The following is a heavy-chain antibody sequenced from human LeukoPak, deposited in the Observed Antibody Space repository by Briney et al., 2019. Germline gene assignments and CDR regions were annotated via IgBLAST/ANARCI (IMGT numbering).Heavy chain of an antibody. V-gene: IGHV3-23*01. Sequence: PGGTLRLSCAASGFTFSSYGMSWVRQAPGKGLEWVSAISGSGGSTFYADSVKGRFTISRDNSKNTLYLQMNSLRAEDTAVYYCAKIGFDYSNYFDYWGQGTLVTVSS. CDR2: ISGSGGST. D-gene: IGHD4-11*01. J-gene: IGHJ4*02. CDR3: AKIGFDYSNYFDY. CDR1: GFTFSSYG.